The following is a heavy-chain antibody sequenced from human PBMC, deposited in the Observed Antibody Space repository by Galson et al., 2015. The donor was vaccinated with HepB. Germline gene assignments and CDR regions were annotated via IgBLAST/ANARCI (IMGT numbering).Heavy chain of an antibody. CDR1: GGSISSGGYY. Sequence: TLSLTCTVSGGSISSGGYYWSWIRQHPGKGLEWIGYIYYSGSTYYNPSLKSRVTISVDTSKNQFSLKLSSVTAADTAVYYCARGRFHCSSTSCYHDYYYYGMDVWGQGTTVTVSS. CDR2: IYYSGST. J-gene: IGHJ6*02. D-gene: IGHD2-2*01. CDR3: ARGRFHCSSTSCYHDYYYYGMDV. V-gene: IGHV4-31*03.